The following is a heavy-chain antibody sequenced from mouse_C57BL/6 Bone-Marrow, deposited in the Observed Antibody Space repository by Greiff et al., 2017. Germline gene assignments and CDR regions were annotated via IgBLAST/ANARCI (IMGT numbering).Heavy chain of an antibody. V-gene: IGHV1-42*01. CDR2: INPSTGGT. J-gene: IGHJ4*01. CDR1: GYSFTGYY. D-gene: IGHD2-12*01. Sequence: DVQLQESGPELVKPGASVKISCKASGYSFTGYYMNWVKQSPEKSLEWIGEINPSTGGTTYNQKFKAKATLTVDKSSSTAYMQLKSLTSEDSAVYYCARDDAGYAMDYWGQGTSVTVSS. CDR3: ARDDAGYAMDY.